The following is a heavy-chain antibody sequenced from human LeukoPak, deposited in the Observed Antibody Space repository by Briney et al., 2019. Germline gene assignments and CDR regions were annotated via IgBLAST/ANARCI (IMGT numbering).Heavy chain of an antibody. D-gene: IGHD6-13*01. V-gene: IGHV3-21*01. Sequence: GGSLRLPCAASGFTFSSYSMNWVRQAPGKGLEWVSSISSSSSYIYYADSVKGRFTISRDNAKNSLYLQMNSLRAEDTAVYYCAGITRIAAAAGFGYWGQGTLVTVSS. CDR1: GFTFSSYS. CDR3: AGITRIAAAAGFGY. CDR2: ISSSSSYI. J-gene: IGHJ4*02.